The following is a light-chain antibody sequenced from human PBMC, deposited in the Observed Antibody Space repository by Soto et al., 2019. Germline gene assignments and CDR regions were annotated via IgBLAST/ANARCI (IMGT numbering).Light chain of an antibody. Sequence: DIVMTQSPLSLPVTPGEPASISCRSSQSLLRSDGYSYLDWYLQKPGQSPQILLYMGSNRASGVPDRFSWSGSGTDFTLKISRVEAEDVGVYYCMQPVRIPVTFGQGTRLEIK. J-gene: IGKJ5*01. CDR2: MGS. V-gene: IGKV2-28*01. CDR1: QSLLRSDGYSY. CDR3: MQPVRIPVT.